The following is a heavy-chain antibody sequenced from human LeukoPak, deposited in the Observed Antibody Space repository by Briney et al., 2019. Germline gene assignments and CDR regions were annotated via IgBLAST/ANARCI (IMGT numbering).Heavy chain of an antibody. J-gene: IGHJ4*02. D-gene: IGHD4-17*01. CDR3: ARAYGDYDRYFDY. CDR2: IDHSGST. CDR1: GGSFSGYY. Sequence: SETLSLTCAVYGGSFSGYYWSWIRQPPGKGLEWIGEIDHSGSTNYNPSLKSRVTISVDTSKNQFSLKLSSVTAADTAVYYCARAYGDYDRYFDYWGQGTLVTVSS. V-gene: IGHV4-34*01.